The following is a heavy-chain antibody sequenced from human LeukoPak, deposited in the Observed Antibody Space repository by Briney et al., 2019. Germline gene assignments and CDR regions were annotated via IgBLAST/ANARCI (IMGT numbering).Heavy chain of an antibody. CDR2: ISGSGGST. V-gene: IGHV3-23*01. Sequence: GGSLRLPCAASGFTFNNFAMSWVRQAPGKGLEWVSAISGSGGSTYYADSVKGRFTISRDNSKNTLYLQMNSLRAEDTAVYYCAKVRLGYCSGGSCSRGGTSMDVWGRGTTVTISS. CDR1: GFTFNNFA. J-gene: IGHJ6*03. D-gene: IGHD2-15*01. CDR3: AKVRLGYCSGGSCSRGGTSMDV.